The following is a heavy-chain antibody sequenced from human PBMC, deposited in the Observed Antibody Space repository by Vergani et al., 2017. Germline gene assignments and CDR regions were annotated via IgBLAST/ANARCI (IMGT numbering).Heavy chain of an antibody. CDR3: AIDPPLTGFFDY. CDR1: GYTFTAYY. D-gene: IGHD3-9*01. J-gene: IGHJ4*02. Sequence: QVQLVQSGAEVGKPGASVKISCKASGYTFTAYYIHWVRQAPEQGLEWVGVISPDGFSTFYAQKFQGRVTITRDTSTSTVYVEVTSLRSDDTAVYYCAIDPPLTGFFDYWGQGTLVTVSS. V-gene: IGHV1-46*03. CDR2: ISPDGFST.